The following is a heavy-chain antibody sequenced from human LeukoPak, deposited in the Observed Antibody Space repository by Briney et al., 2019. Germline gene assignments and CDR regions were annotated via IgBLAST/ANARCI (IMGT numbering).Heavy chain of an antibody. CDR3: ARARELLRYFDY. CDR2: IKLDGSDK. V-gene: IGHV3-7*01. D-gene: IGHD1-26*01. Sequence: GGSLRLSCAASGFTFSSYWVSWVRQAPGKGLEWVANIKLDGSDKYYVDSVKGRFTISRDNARNSLYLQMNSLRAEDTAVYYCARARELLRYFDYWGQGTLATVSS. J-gene: IGHJ4*02. CDR1: GFTFSSYW.